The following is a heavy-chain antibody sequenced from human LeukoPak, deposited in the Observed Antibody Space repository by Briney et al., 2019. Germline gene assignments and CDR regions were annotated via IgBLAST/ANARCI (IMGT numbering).Heavy chain of an antibody. CDR3: ARGPSYGSGSYNIYGIDY. V-gene: IGHV1-8*01. CDR1: GYTFTSYD. Sequence: ASVEVPCKASGYTFTSYDINWVRQATGQGLEWMGWMNPNSANTGYAQKFQGRVTMTRDTSISTAYMELSSLTSEDTAVYYCARGPSYGSGSYNIYGIDYWGQGTLVTVSS. CDR2: MNPNSANT. J-gene: IGHJ4*02. D-gene: IGHD3-10*01.